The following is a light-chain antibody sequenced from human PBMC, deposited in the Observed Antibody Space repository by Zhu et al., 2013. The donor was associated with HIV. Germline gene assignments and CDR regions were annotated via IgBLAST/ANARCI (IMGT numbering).Light chain of an antibody. V-gene: IGKV3D-15*01. Sequence: EIVMTQSPATLSVSPGERVILSCRTSQNVNRLLAWYQKQPGQAPRLLIYGASARASGIPARFSGSGSGTDFTLTITSLQSDDFTLYYCQQYSKWPPTFGQGTKVGLK. CDR2: GAS. CDR1: QNVNRL. CDR3: QQYSKWPPT. J-gene: IGKJ1*01.